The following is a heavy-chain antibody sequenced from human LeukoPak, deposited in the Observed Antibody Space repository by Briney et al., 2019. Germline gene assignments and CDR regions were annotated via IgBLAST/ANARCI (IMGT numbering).Heavy chain of an antibody. CDR1: GYTFTSYG. D-gene: IGHD3-9*01. Sequence: ASVKVSCKASGYTFTSYGISWVRQAPGQGLEWMGWISAYNGNTNYAQKLQGRVTMTTDTSTSTAYMELRSLRSDDTAVHYCARDYAPRYYDILTGYGMDVWGQGTTVTVSS. V-gene: IGHV1-18*01. CDR3: ARDYAPRYYDILTGYGMDV. CDR2: ISAYNGNT. J-gene: IGHJ6*02.